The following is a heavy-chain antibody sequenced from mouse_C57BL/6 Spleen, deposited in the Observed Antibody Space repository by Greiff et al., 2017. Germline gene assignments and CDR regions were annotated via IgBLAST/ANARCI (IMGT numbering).Heavy chain of an antibody. V-gene: IGHV5-4*01. CDR1: RFTFSSYA. D-gene: IGHD2-10*01. CDR3: ARAYYGNNYFDY. J-gene: IGHJ2*01. CDR2: ISDGGSYT. Sequence: EVQGVESGGGLVKPGGSLKLSCAASRFTFSSYAMSWVRQTPEKRLEWVATISDGGSYTYYPDNVKGRFTISRDNAKNNLYLQMSHLKSEDTAMYYCARAYYGNNYFDYWGQGTTLTVSS.